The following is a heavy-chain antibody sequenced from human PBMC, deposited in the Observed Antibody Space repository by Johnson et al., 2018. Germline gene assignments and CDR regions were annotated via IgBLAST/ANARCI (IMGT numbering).Heavy chain of an antibody. J-gene: IGHJ3*02. CDR1: GFTFDDYA. CDR2: ISWNRGSL. D-gene: IGHD3-10*01. V-gene: IGHV3-9*01. CDR3: ARVRHGSGPSRAFDI. Sequence: VQLVQSGGGLVQPGGSLRLSCAASGFTFDDYAMHWVRQAPGKGLEWVSGISWNRGSLGYADPVKGRFTISIANAKNSLYLQMNSLRAEETALYYCARVRHGSGPSRAFDIWGQGTMVTVSS.